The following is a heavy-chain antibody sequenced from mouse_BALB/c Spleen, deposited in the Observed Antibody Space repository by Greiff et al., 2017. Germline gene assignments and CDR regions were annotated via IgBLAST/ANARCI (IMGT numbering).Heavy chain of an antibody. D-gene: IGHD2-2*01. Sequence: DVMLVESGGDLVKPGGSLKLSCAASGFTFSSYGMSWVRQTPDKRLEWVATISSGGSYTYYPDSVKGRFTISRDNAKNTLYLQMSSLKSEDTAMYYWARQPPTTMVDYFDYWGQGTTLTVSS. V-gene: IGHV5-6*02. CDR3: ARQPPTTMVDYFDY. J-gene: IGHJ2*01. CDR2: ISSGGSYT. CDR1: GFTFSSYG.